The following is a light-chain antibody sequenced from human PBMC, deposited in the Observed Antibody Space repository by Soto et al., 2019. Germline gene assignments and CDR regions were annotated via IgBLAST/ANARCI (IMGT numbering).Light chain of an antibody. CDR2: KAS. J-gene: IGKJ1*01. Sequence: DIQLTQAPCKRSRLVGDRVNITCRASQTISSWLAWYQQKPGKAPKLLIYKASTLKSGVPSRFSGSGSGTEFTLTISSLQPDDFATDYCQHYNSYSEAFGQGTKVDIK. CDR1: QTISSW. CDR3: QHYNSYSEA. V-gene: IGKV1-5*03.